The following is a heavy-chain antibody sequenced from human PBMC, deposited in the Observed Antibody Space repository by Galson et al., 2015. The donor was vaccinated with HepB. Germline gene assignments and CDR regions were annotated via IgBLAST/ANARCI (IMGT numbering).Heavy chain of an antibody. J-gene: IGHJ4*02. D-gene: IGHD5-18*01. CDR2: INAGNGNT. CDR3: ARDREQLWSYWFDY. V-gene: IGHV1-3*01. CDR1: GYTFTSYA. Sequence: SVKVSCKASGYTFTSYAMHWVRQAPGQRLEWMGWINAGNGNTKYSQKFQGRVTITRDTSASAAYMELSSLRSEDTAVYYCARDREQLWSYWFDYWGQGTLVTVSS.